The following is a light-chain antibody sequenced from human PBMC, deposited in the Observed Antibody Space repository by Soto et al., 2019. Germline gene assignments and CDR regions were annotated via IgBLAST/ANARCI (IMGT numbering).Light chain of an antibody. J-gene: IGKJ2*01. CDR3: QQYFAYPYS. CDR2: KAS. V-gene: IGKV1-5*03. Sequence: DIQMTQSPSTLSASVGDRFTITCRASQSISSWLAWYQQKPGKAPKLLIYKASSLESGVPSRFSGSGSGTEFTLTISSLQPDDFATYYCQQYFAYPYSFGQGTKVDIK. CDR1: QSISSW.